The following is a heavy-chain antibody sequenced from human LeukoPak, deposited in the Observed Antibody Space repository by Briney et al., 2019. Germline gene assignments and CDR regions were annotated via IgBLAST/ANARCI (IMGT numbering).Heavy chain of an antibody. D-gene: IGHD2/OR15-2a*01. J-gene: IGHJ4*02. CDR1: GGSISSGDYY. CDR2: IYYSGST. V-gene: IGHV4-30-4*01. CDR3: ARRSGDDYFRADY. Sequence: SQTLSLTCTVSGGSISSGDYYWSWIRQPPGKGLEWIGYIYYSGSTYYNPSLKSRVTISVDTSKNQFSLKLSSVTAADTAVYYCARRSGDDYFRADYWGQGTLVTVS.